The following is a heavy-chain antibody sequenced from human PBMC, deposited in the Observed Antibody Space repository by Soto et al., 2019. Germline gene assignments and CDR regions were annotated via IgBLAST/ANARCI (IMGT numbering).Heavy chain of an antibody. V-gene: IGHV3-30*18. D-gene: IGHD6-25*01. CDR3: AKDKSRSSGKSGWEY. CDR2: ISYDGSNK. Sequence: PGGSLRLSCAASGFTFSSYGMHWVRQAPGKGLEWVAVISYDGSNKYYADSVKGRFTISRDNSKNTLYLQMNSLRAEDTGVYYCAKDKSRSSGKSGWEYWGQGTRAPASP. CDR1: GFTFSSYG. J-gene: IGHJ4*02.